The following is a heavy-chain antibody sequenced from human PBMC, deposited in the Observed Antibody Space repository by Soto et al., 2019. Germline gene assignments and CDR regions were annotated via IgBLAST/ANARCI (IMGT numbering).Heavy chain of an antibody. CDR3: TTDLNYGDTRDY. CDR2: ITSKPYGGKT. Sequence: EVQLVESGGGLVKPGGSLRLSCAASGFTFSDTWMNWVRQAPGKGLEWVGRITSKPYGGKTNYAAPVKGRFTISRDDSETTLYLQMSGLKTEDTAVYFCTTDLNYGDTRDYWGQGTLVTVSS. V-gene: IGHV3-15*01. D-gene: IGHD4-17*01. J-gene: IGHJ4*02. CDR1: GFTFSDTW.